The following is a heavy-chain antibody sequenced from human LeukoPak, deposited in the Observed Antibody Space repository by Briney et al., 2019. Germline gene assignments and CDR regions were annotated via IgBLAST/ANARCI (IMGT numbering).Heavy chain of an antibody. CDR3: ARDHPYGSGSYYNEKGPQYGMDV. CDR1: GFTFSSYA. J-gene: IGHJ6*02. Sequence: GGSLRLSCAASGFTFSSYAMHWVRQAPGKGLEWVAVISYDGSNKYYADSVKGRFTISRDNSKNTLYLQMNSLRAEDTGVYYCARDHPYGSGSYYNEKGPQYGMDVWGQGTTVTVSS. CDR2: ISYDGSNK. V-gene: IGHV3-30*04. D-gene: IGHD3-10*01.